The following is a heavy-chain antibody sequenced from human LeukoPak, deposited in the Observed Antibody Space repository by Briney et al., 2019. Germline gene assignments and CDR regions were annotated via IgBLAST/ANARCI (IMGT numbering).Heavy chain of an antibody. CDR3: AKDYYDSSGPIDY. J-gene: IGHJ4*02. CDR1: GFTFSSYG. V-gene: IGHV3-30*18. Sequence: PGGSLRLSCAASGFTFSSYGMHWVRQAPGKGLEWVAVISYDGSNKYYADSVKGRFTISRDNSKNTLYLQMNSLRAEDTAVYYCAKDYYDSSGPIDYWGQGTLVTVSS. CDR2: ISYDGSNK. D-gene: IGHD3-22*01.